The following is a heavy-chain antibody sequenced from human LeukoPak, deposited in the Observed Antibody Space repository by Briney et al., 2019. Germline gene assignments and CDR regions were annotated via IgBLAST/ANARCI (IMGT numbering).Heavy chain of an antibody. CDR2: ISFDGSNK. CDR1: GFTFSNYG. J-gene: IGHJ4*02. D-gene: IGHD3-9*01. Sequence: PGGSLRLSCAASGFTFSNYGMHWVRQAPSKGLEWVALISFDGSNKYYADSVKGRFTISRDNSKNTLYLQMNSLRAEDTAMYYCAKDSNYDTLTGGITWGQGTLVTVSS. V-gene: IGHV3-30*18. CDR3: AKDSNYDTLTGGIT.